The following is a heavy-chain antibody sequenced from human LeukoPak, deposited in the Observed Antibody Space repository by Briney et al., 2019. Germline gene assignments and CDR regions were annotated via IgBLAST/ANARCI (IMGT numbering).Heavy chain of an antibody. J-gene: IGHJ5*02. CDR1: GFTFSTYA. CDR2: ISYDGRNK. V-gene: IGHV3-30*04. D-gene: IGHD3-10*01. CDR3: ARDMAWFDP. Sequence: GRSLRLSCAASGFTFSTYAMHWVRQAPGKGLEWVAVISYDGRNKDYADSVKGRFTISRDNSENTLYLQMNSLITGDTAVYYCARDMAWFDPWSQGTLVTVSS.